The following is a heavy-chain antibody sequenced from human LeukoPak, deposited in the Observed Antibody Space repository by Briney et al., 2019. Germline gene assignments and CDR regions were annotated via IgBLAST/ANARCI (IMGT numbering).Heavy chain of an antibody. CDR3: ARERQNKDFWSGGDY. J-gene: IGHJ4*02. D-gene: IGHD3-3*01. CDR1: GFTFSTYW. V-gene: IGHV3-7*01. Sequence: GGSLXLSCAASGFTFSTYWMRWVREAPGKGGGWVANIKQDGSEKYYVVSVKCRFTISRDNAKNSLYLQMNSLRAEDTAVYYCARERQNKDFWSGGDYWGQGTLVTVSS. CDR2: IKQDGSEK.